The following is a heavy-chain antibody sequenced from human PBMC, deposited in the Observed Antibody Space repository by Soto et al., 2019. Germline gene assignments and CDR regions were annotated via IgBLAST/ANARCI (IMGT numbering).Heavy chain of an antibody. Sequence: QVQLVQSGAEVKKPGSSVKVSCKASGGTFSSYSINWVRQAPGQVLEWMGEIIPIFGTANYAQKFQGRVTMSADASTSPGYMELTSLRSEDTGVYYCARDGGRHSGGVDYWGQGTLVTVS. J-gene: IGHJ4*02. CDR3: ARDGGRHSGGVDY. CDR1: GGTFSSYS. D-gene: IGHD1-26*01. CDR2: IIPIFGTA. V-gene: IGHV1-69*01.